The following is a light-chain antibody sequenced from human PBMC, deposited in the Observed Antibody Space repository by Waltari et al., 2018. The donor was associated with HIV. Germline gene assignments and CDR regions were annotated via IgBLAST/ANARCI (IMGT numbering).Light chain of an antibody. J-gene: IGKJ1*01. Sequence: DIVMTQSPLSLPVTPGEPASISCWCRQSLLHSNGYNYLDWYLQKPGQSPQLLSYLGSNRASGVPDRFSGSVSGTDVTLKSSRVEAEDGGVYYCMQGTHWPRTFGQGTKVEIK. CDR1: QSLLHSNGYNY. V-gene: IGKV2-28*01. CDR3: MQGTHWPRT. CDR2: LGS.